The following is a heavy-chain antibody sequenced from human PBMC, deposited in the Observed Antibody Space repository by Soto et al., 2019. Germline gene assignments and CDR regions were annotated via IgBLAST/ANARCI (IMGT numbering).Heavy chain of an antibody. CDR3: AKDEGYYYDSSGYYDY. CDR1: GFTFRSYA. D-gene: IGHD3-22*01. J-gene: IGHJ4*02. V-gene: IGHV3-23*01. CDR2: ISGSGGST. Sequence: GGSLRLSCAASGFTFRSYAMSWVRQAPGKGLEWVTAISGSGGSTYYADSVKGRFTISRDNSKNTLYLQMNSLRAEDTAVYYCAKDEGYYYDSSGYYDYWGQGTLVTVSS.